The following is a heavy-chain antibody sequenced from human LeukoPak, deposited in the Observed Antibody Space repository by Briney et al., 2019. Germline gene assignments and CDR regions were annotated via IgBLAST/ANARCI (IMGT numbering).Heavy chain of an antibody. CDR2: IYSGGST. CDR3: ARSATGSSRYGGNSGDET. D-gene: IGHD4-23*01. V-gene: IGHV3-53*01. Sequence: ESPLSLSCAASGFTFSNYWTHWVRIAPKNLLEWVSIIYSGGSTFYADSVKGRFTISRDNSKNTLYLQMNSLRAEDTAVYYCARSATGSSRYGGNSGDETWGQGTLVTVSS. CDR1: GFTFSNYW. J-gene: IGHJ5*02.